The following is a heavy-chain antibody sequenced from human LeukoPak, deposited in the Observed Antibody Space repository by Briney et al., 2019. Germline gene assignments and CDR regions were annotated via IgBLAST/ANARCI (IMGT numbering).Heavy chain of an antibody. J-gene: IGHJ4*02. CDR1: GFTFSGYA. V-gene: IGHV3-23*01. Sequence: PGGSLRLSCAASGFTFSGYAMSWVRQAPGKRLEWVSAIVGGGRSTFYADSVKGRFTISRDNSENTLYLQMNSLRVEDTAIYYCAKDWWELPNWGQGTLVTVSS. CDR2: IVGGGRST. D-gene: IGHD1-26*01. CDR3: AKDWWELPN.